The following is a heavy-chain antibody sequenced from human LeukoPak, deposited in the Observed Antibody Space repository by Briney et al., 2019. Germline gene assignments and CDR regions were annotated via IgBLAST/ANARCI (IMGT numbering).Heavy chain of an antibody. J-gene: IGHJ4*02. CDR3: ARDYYDSSGYLVTPFDY. CDR1: GFTFDDYT. CDR2: ISWDGSSR. Sequence: GGSLRLSCAASGFTFDDYTMHWVRQAPGKGLEWVSLISWDGSSRYYADSVKGRFTISRDNSKNTLYLQMNSLRAEDTAVYYCARDYYDSSGYLVTPFDYWGQGTLVTVSS. D-gene: IGHD3-22*01. V-gene: IGHV3-43*01.